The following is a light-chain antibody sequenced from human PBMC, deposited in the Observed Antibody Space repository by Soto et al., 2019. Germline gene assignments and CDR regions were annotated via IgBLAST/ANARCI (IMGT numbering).Light chain of an antibody. V-gene: IGLV2-14*01. Sequence: QSALTQPDSVSGSPGQAITISCTGTSSDVGGYNYVSWYQQHPGKAPKLMIYDGNKRPSGVSDRFSGSKSGNTASLTIAGLQAEYEADYFCSSYTSSNTLYVLGAGTKVTVL. J-gene: IGLJ1*01. CDR2: DGN. CDR1: SSDVGGYNY. CDR3: SSYTSSNTLYV.